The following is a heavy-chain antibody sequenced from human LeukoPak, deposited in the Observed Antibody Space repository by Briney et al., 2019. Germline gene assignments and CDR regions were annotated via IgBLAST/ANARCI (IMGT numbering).Heavy chain of an antibody. CDR2: ISSSCSTI. D-gene: IGHD3-22*01. V-gene: IGHV3-48*01. CDR1: GFTFSTYS. Sequence: TGGSLRLSCAASGFTFSTYSMNWVRQAPGKGLEWVSYISSSCSTIYYADSVKGRFTISRDNAKNSLYLQMNSLRAEDTAVYYCARGSTYYDSSGQVPFDYWGQGTLVTVSS. J-gene: IGHJ4*02. CDR3: ARGSTYYDSSGQVPFDY.